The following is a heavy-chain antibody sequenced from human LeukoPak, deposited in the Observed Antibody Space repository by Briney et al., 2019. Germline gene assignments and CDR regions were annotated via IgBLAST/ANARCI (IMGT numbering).Heavy chain of an antibody. D-gene: IGHD6-19*01. J-gene: IGHJ4*02. CDR3: ARGQWLTNYYFDY. CDR2: ISGSSTTI. CDR1: GFTFSSYS. V-gene: IGHV3-48*04. Sequence: GGSLRLSCAASGFTFSSYSMNWVRQAPGKGLEWVSYISGSSTTIYYADSVEGRFTISRDNAKNSLYLQMNSLRAEDTAVYYCARGQWLTNYYFDYWGQGTLVTVSS.